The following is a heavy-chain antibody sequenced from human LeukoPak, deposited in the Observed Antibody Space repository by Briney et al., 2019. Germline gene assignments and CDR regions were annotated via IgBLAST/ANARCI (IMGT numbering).Heavy chain of an antibody. Sequence: SETLSLTCTVSGGSISSYYWSWIRQPPGKGLEWIGYIYYSGSTNYNPSLKSRVTISVDTSKNQFSLKLTSVTAADTAVYYCARGSTGPFAYWGQGALVTVSS. CDR1: GGSISSYY. V-gene: IGHV4-59*01. D-gene: IGHD2-2*01. J-gene: IGHJ4*02. CDR3: ARGSTGPFAY. CDR2: IYYSGST.